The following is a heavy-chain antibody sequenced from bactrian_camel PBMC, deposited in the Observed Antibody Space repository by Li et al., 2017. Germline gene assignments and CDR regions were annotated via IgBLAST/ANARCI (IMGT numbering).Heavy chain of an antibody. D-gene: IGHD2*01. V-gene: IGHV3S53*01. Sequence: QVQLVESGGGLVQPGGSLRLSCAASGYTYTHNFMGWFRQAPGKQREGVAVVARGGNVKYGDSVQGRFAISKDITEKLTILHMYNPKPEDTGVYYCAAVEGPADGKWYLGAAHALKNWGKGTQVTVS. CDR1: GYTYTHNF. CDR2: VARGGNV. J-gene: IGHJ7*01.